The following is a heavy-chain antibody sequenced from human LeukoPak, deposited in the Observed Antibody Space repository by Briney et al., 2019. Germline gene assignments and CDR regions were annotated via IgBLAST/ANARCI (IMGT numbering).Heavy chain of an antibody. CDR1: GFTFGSYA. D-gene: IGHD6-13*01. CDR2: ISASGGTT. V-gene: IGHV3-23*01. CDR3: AKDMVRRGIAAAGIDY. Sequence: GGSLRLSCVASGFTFGSYAMSWVRQAPGEGLEWVSVISASGGTTYYADSVKGRFTISRDNSKNTLYLQMNSLRAEDTAVYYCAKDMVRRGIAAAGIDYWGQGTLVTVSS. J-gene: IGHJ4*02.